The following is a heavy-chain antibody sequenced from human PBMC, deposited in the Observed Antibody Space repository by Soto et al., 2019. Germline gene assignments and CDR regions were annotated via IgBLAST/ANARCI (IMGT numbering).Heavy chain of an antibody. CDR1: GFTFSLYG. CDR3: AKGRDSTLLRWQYFDN. CDR2: ISYEGRNK. J-gene: IGHJ4*02. Sequence: QVQLVESGGDVVQPGGSLRLSCAVSGFTFSLYGMHWVRQAPGKALEWVAFISYEGRNKYYADSVKGRFTISRDNSKNTLSLQMESLRPEDTAVYYCAKGRDSTLLRWQYFDNWGQGTQVTVSS. V-gene: IGHV3-30*18. D-gene: IGHD4-4*01.